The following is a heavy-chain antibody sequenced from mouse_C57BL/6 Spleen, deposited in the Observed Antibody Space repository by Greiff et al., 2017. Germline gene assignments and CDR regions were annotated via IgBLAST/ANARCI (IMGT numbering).Heavy chain of an antibody. Sequence: QVQLQQSGAELVRPGASVKLSCKASGYTFTDYYINWVKQRPGQGLEWFARIYPGSGNTYYNEKFKGKATLTAEKSSSTAYMQLSSLTSEDSAVYFCARSMVTTHPWFAYWGQGTLVTVSA. CDR1: GYTFTDYY. V-gene: IGHV1-76*01. CDR3: ARSMVTTHPWFAY. D-gene: IGHD2-2*01. CDR2: IYPGSGNT. J-gene: IGHJ3*01.